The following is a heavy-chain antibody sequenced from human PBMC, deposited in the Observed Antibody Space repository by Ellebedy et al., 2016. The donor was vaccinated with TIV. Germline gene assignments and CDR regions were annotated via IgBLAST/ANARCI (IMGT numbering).Heavy chain of an antibody. CDR2: ISFGGEST. V-gene: IGHV3-23*01. CDR3: VKGHIYLSSFDQ. Sequence: PSETLSLTCTVSGDSIRPYYWSWVRQAPGKGLEWVAGISFGGESTYYPDSVKGRFTISRDNSKNTVYLQMSSLRVEDTAVFYCVKGHIYLSSFDQWGQGTLVTVSS. CDR1: GDSIRPYY. D-gene: IGHD5/OR15-5a*01. J-gene: IGHJ4*02.